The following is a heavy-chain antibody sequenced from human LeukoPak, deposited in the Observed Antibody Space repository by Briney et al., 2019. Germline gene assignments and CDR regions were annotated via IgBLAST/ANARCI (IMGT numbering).Heavy chain of an antibody. Sequence: ASVKVSCKASRGIFSNYAISWVRQAPGQGLEWMGGIIPIFGTANYPQKFQDRLNITAHESTSTAYMELSSLRSDDTAVYYCARWLRYFDISSGAYYFDYWGQGTLVTVSS. D-gene: IGHD3-9*01. J-gene: IGHJ4*02. V-gene: IGHV1-69*13. CDR2: IIPIFGTA. CDR1: RGIFSNYA. CDR3: ARWLRYFDISSGAYYFDY.